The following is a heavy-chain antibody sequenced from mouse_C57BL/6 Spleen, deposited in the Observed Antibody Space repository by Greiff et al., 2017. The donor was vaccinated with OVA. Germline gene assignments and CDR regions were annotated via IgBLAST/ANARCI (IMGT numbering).Heavy chain of an antibody. CDR1: GYTFTSYG. D-gene: IGHD2-4*01. V-gene: IGHV1-81*01. CDR2: IYPRSGNT. Sequence: QVQLQQSGAELARPGASVKLSCKASGYTFTSYGISWVKQRTGQGLEWIGEIYPRSGNTYYTEKFKGKATLTADKSSSTAYMELRSLTSEDSAVYFCARAGGYDYIQAVNYVDYWGQGTTLTVSS. CDR3: ARAGGYDYIQAVNYVDY. J-gene: IGHJ2*01.